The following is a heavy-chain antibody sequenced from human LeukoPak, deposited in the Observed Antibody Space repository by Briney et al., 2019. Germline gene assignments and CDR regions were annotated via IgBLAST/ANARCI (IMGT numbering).Heavy chain of an antibody. CDR3: ARGKSWGRVCDCSGGSCYLERGGATFDY. V-gene: IGHV4-34*01. Sequence: SETLSLTCAVYGGSFSGYYWSWIRQPPGKGLEWIGEINHSGSTNYNPSLKSRVTISVDTSKNQFSLKLSSVTAADTAVYYCARGKSWGRVCDCSGGSCYLERGGATFDYWGQGTLVTVSS. CDR1: GGSFSGYY. J-gene: IGHJ4*02. D-gene: IGHD2-15*01. CDR2: INHSGST.